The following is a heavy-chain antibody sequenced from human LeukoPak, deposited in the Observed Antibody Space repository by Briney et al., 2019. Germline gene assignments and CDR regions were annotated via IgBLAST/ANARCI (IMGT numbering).Heavy chain of an antibody. CDR1: GGSISNAAYY. CDR2: IYYSGST. V-gene: IGHV4-31*03. J-gene: IGHJ6*03. CDR3: ARVRSHNWNYSEYYYYMDV. D-gene: IGHD1-7*01. Sequence: SETLSLTCTVSGGSISNAAYYWSWIRQHPGKGLEWIGYIYYSGSTYYNPSLKSRVTISVDTSKKQFSLELSSVTAADTAVYYCARVRSHNWNYSEYYYYMDVWGKGTTVTVSS.